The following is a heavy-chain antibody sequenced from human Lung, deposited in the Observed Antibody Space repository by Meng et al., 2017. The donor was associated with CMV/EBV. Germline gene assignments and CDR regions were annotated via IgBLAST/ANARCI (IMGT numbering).Heavy chain of an antibody. CDR2: IHYDTGET. J-gene: IGHJ4*02. CDR1: GYTFAGHY. CDR3: ARDDNWGPDD. Sequence: ASXXVSCKTSGYTFAGHYLHWLRQAPGQGLEWMAWIHYDTGETKDAQNFHGRVSVTRDTSITTVYMELRSLRPDDTAMYYCARDDNWGPDDWGQGTLVTVSS. V-gene: IGHV1-2*02. D-gene: IGHD7-27*01.